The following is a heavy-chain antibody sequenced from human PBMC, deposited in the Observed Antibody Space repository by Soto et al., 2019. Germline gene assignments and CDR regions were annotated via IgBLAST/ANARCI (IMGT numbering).Heavy chain of an antibody. CDR1: GFSFSIYG. Sequence: GGSLRLSCVASGFSFSIYGMYWVRQAPGKGLEWVAAISYDGSNKYYVDSVRGRFTISRDNSKNTVYLQMNSLRAEDTAVYYCAKPYSGSPPKNFDYWGQGTLVTVSS. CDR2: ISYDGSNK. D-gene: IGHD1-26*01. J-gene: IGHJ4*01. V-gene: IGHV3-30*18. CDR3: AKPYSGSPPKNFDY.